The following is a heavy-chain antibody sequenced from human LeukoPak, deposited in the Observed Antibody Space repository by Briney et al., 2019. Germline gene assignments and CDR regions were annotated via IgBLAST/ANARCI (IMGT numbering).Heavy chain of an antibody. CDR3: ARRGSRPYFDY. J-gene: IGHJ4*02. Sequence: GESLKISCKGSGYSFTNFLIGWVRQMPGKVLEWMGIIYPADSDTRYSPSFQGQVIISADKSINTAYLQWSSLKASDTAIYYCARRGSRPYFDYWGQGTLVTVSS. V-gene: IGHV5-51*01. CDR2: IYPADSDT. CDR1: GYSFTNFL. D-gene: IGHD2-15*01.